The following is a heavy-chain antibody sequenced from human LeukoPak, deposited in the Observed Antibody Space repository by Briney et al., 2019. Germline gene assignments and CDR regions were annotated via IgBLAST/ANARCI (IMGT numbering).Heavy chain of an antibody. CDR1: GGSFSGYY. Sequence: SETLSLTCAVYGGSFSGYYWGWIRQPPGKGLEWIGSIYYSGNTYYNPSLKSRVTISVDTSKNQFSLKLSSVTAPDTAVYYCATTYYSSFEYWGQGTLVTVPS. J-gene: IGHJ4*02. V-gene: IGHV4-39*01. CDR2: IYYSGNT. D-gene: IGHD3-10*01. CDR3: ATTYYSSFEY.